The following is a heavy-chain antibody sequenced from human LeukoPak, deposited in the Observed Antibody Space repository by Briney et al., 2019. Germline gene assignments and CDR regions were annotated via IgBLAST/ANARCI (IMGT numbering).Heavy chain of an antibody. D-gene: IGHD4-17*01. J-gene: IGHJ3*02. Sequence: GASVKVSCKASGGSFSSYVITWVRQAPGQGLEWMGWINPNSGGTNYAQKFQGRVTMTRDTSISTAYMELSRLRSDDTAVYYCARQVTIHTYGDFDIWGQGTMVTVSS. CDR3: ARQVTIHTYGDFDI. V-gene: IGHV1-2*02. CDR1: GGSFSSYV. CDR2: INPNSGGT.